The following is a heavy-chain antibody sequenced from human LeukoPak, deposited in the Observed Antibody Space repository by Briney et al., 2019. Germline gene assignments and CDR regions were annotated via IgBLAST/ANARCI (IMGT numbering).Heavy chain of an antibody. J-gene: IGHJ4*02. V-gene: IGHV3-23*01. Sequence: GGSLRLSCAASGFTFSTFAMIWVRKPPGKGLEWVSSIFPSGGEIHYADSVKGRFTISRDNSKNTLSLQLNSLRAEDTALYYCAIHLNWNYGGFDYWGQGALVTVSS. D-gene: IGHD1-7*01. CDR2: IFPSGGEI. CDR1: GFTFSTFA. CDR3: AIHLNWNYGGFDY.